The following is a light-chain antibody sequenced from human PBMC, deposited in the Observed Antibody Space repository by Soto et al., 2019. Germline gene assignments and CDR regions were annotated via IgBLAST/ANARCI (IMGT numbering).Light chain of an antibody. J-gene: IGLJ1*01. CDR2: EDT. V-gene: IGLV2-23*01. Sequence: QSVLTQPASVSGSPGQSITISCTGTSSDVGSYNLVSWYQQYPGKAPKLIIYEDTRRPSGVSYRFSGSKSGNTASLTISGLQAEDEADYYCCSCAGSVTYVFGIGTKVTVL. CDR1: SSDVGSYNL. CDR3: CSCAGSVTYV.